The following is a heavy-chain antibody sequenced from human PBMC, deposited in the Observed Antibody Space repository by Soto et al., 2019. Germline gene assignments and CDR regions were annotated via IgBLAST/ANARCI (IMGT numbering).Heavy chain of an antibody. CDR1: GFTFSSYS. CDR2: ISSSSSTI. J-gene: IGHJ2*01. V-gene: IGHV3-48*01. CDR3: ARAILTGYSYWYFDL. D-gene: IGHD3-9*01. Sequence: EVQLVESGGGLVQPGGSLRLSCAASGFTFSSYSMNWVRQAPGKGLEWVSYISSSSSTIYYADSVKGRFTISRDNAKNSLYLQMNSLRAEVTAVYYCARAILTGYSYWYFDLWGRGTLVTVSS.